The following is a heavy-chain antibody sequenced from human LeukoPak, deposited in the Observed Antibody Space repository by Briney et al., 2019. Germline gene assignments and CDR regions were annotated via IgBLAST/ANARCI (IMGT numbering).Heavy chain of an antibody. CDR1: GFTFSSYT. V-gene: IGHV3-21*01. CDR2: ISSSSSYI. Sequence: GGSLRLSCAASGFTFSSYTMNWARQAPGKGLEWVSSISSSSSYIYYADSVKGRFTISRDNAKNSLYLQMNSLRPEDTAVYYCARDRGWAARPNYMDVWGKGTTVTVSS. CDR3: ARDRGWAARPNYMDV. J-gene: IGHJ6*03. D-gene: IGHD6-6*01.